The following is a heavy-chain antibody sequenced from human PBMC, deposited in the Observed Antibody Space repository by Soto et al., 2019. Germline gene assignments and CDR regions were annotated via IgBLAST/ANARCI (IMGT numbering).Heavy chain of an antibody. CDR1: AFSLSTSGVG. CDR2: IYWDDDK. D-gene: IGHD2-21*01. CDR3: ARLVAAGITYYFDS. V-gene: IGHV2-5*02. Sequence: QITLKESGPTLVKPTQTLTLTCTFSAFSLSTSGVGVGWIRQPPGKALEWLTFIYWDDDKRYSPSLKSRLTITKDTSKNQVVLTMTNMDPVETATYYCARLVAAGITYYFDSWGQGTLVTVSS. J-gene: IGHJ4*02.